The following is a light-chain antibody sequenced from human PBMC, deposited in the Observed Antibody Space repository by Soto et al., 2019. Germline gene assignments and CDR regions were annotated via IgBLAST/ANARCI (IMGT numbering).Light chain of an antibody. V-gene: IGLV1-40*01. CDR3: QSYDSSLSGSV. CDR1: SSNIGAGYD. CDR2: GST. Sequence: QSVLTQPPSVSGAPGQGVSISCSGTSSNIGAGYDVHWYQHLPGTAPKLLIYGSTHRPSGVPDRFSGSKSDTSASLAITGLQADDEADYYCQSYDSSLSGSVFGTGTKVTVL. J-gene: IGLJ1*01.